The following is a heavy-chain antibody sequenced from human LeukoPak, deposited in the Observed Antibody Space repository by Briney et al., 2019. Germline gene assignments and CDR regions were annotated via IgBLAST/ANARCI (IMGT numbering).Heavy chain of an antibody. CDR3: ARGRTRRSGSADTDFDY. V-gene: IGHV1-18*01. CDR1: GYTFISYG. J-gene: IGHJ4*02. D-gene: IGHD3-3*01. Sequence: GASVKVSCKASGYTFISYGISWVRQAPGQGLEGVGWIRDDNGNTNYAQKFQGRVTMTTDTSTSTVYMELKSLGSDETAVYYGARGRTRRSGSADTDFDYWGQGTLVTVSS. CDR2: IRDDNGNT.